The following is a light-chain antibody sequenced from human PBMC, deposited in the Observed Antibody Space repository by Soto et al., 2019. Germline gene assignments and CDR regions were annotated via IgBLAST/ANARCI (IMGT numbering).Light chain of an antibody. Sequence: EIVMTQSPATLSVSPGERATLSCRASQSVSIKLAWYQQKPGQGPRLLIFGASIRAIGIPARFSGSGSGTDFTLTISSLQSEDFALYYCQQYGSSPRISFGQGTRLEIK. J-gene: IGKJ5*01. CDR3: QQYGSSPRIS. CDR2: GAS. CDR1: QSVSIK. V-gene: IGKV3-15*01.